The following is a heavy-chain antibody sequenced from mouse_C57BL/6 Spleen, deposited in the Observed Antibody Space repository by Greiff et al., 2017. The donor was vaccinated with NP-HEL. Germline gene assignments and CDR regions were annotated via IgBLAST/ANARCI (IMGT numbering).Heavy chain of an antibody. D-gene: IGHD2-4*01. J-gene: IGHJ1*03. CDR2: ISYSGST. CDR3: ARGNYDYDGPYWYFDV. V-gene: IGHV3-8*01. Sequence: EVMLVESGPGLAKPSQTLSLTCSVTGYSITSDYWNWIRKFPGNKLEYMGYISYSGSTYYNPSLKSRISITRDTSKNQYYLQLNSVTTEDTATYYCARGNYDYDGPYWYFDVWGTGTTVTVSS. CDR1: GYSITSDY.